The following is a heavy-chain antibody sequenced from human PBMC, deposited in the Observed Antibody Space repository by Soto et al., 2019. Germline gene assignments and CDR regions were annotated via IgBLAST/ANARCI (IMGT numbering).Heavy chain of an antibody. CDR3: ARPDSKGFYVN. J-gene: IGHJ4*02. CDR2: INPGDSDT. V-gene: IGHV5-51*01. D-gene: IGHD3-22*01. Sequence: GESLKISCKGSGYSFTSFWIAWVRQMPGKGLEWMAIINPGDSDTRYSPSFQGQVTISADKSISTAYLQWRSLKASDTAMYYCARPDSKGFYVNWGRGTLVAVSS. CDR1: GYSFTSFW.